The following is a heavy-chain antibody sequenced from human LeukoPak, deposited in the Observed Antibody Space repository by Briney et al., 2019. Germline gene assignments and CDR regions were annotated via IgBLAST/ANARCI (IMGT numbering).Heavy chain of an antibody. J-gene: IGHJ3*02. CDR1: GGSISSYY. D-gene: IGHD4-23*01. CDR2: IYTSGST. V-gene: IGHV4-4*07. Sequence: PWETLSLTCTVSGGSISSYYWSWIRQPAGKGLEWIGRIYTSGSTNYNPSLKSRVTTSVDTSKNQFSLKLSSVTAADTAVYYCARGGNSGAFDIWGQGTMVTVSS. CDR3: ARGGNSGAFDI.